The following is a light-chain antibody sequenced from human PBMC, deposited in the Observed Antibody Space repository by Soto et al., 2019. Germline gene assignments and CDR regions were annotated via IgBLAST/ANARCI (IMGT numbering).Light chain of an antibody. J-gene: IGLJ2*01. CDR2: ETH. CDR3: GTWDSSLSAVV. CDR1: SSNIGNNY. Sequence: QPVLTQPPSVSATPGQKVTISCSGSSSNIGNNYVSWYQQLPGTAPRLLIYETHKRPSGIPDRFSASKSGSAATLGITGLQTGDEADYYCGTWDSSLSAVVFGGGTKVTVL. V-gene: IGLV1-51*01.